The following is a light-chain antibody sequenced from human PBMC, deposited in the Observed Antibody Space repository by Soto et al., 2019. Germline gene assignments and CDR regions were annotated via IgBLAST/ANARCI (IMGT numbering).Light chain of an antibody. CDR3: QQYNNWPPIT. CDR1: QSVGTD. Sequence: EIVMTQSPATLSVSPGERATLSCRASQSVGTDLAWYQQKPGQAPRLLIYDASTRATGIPARFSGSGSGTEFTLTISSLQSEDFAIYYCQQYNNWPPITFGQGTRLEIK. J-gene: IGKJ5*01. CDR2: DAS. V-gene: IGKV3-15*01.